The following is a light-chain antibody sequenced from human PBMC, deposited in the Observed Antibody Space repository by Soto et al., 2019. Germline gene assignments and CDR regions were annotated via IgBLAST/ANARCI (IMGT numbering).Light chain of an antibody. J-gene: IGKJ2*01. V-gene: IGKV1-5*03. CDR3: QQYDSYSSST. Sequence: DIQMTQSPSTLSASVGDRVTITCRASQRISSWLAWYQQKSGKAPKLLIHKASTLESGVPSRFSGSGSGTEFTLTISSLQPDDSATYYCQQYDSYSSSTFGQGTKVEIK. CDR2: KAS. CDR1: QRISSW.